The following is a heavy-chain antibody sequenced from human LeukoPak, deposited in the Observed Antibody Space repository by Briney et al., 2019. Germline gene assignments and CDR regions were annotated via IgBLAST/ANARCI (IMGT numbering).Heavy chain of an antibody. CDR2: INPSGGST. V-gene: IGHV1-46*03. CDR1: GYTFTRYY. D-gene: IGHD1-26*01. Sequence: GAAVTVSCKASGYTFTRYYMHWVLQAPGQGLEWMGIINPSGGSTSYAQKFRGRVTMTRDTSTSTVYMELSSLTSEGTAVNVCAFGGGSYYSAFDIWGRGTIVTGSS. CDR3: AFGGGSYYSAFDI. J-gene: IGHJ3*02.